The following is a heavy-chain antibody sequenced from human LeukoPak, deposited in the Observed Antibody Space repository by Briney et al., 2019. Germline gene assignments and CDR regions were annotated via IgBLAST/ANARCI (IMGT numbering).Heavy chain of an antibody. CDR3: ARVPHYDFWSGYIRGGAFDI. J-gene: IGHJ3*02. D-gene: IGHD3-3*01. CDR2: IYYSGST. CDR1: GVSVSSYY. Sequence: SETLSLTCTVSGVSVSSYYWSWIRQPPGKGLEWIGSIYYSGSTYYNPSLKSRVTISVDTSKNQFSLKLSSVTAADTAVYYCARVPHYDFWSGYIRGGAFDIWGQGTMVTVSS. V-gene: IGHV4-59*05.